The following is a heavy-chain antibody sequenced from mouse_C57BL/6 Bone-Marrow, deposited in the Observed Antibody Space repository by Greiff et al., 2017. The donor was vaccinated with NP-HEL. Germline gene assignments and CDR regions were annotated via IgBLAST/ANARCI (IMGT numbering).Heavy chain of an antibody. CDR3: ARHRWLLP. V-gene: IGHV5-6*01. Sequence: EVMLVESGGDLVKPGGSLKLSCAASGFTFSSYGMSWVRQTPDKRLEWVATISSGGSYTYYPDSVKGRFTISRDNAKNTLYLQMSSLKSEDTAMYYCARHRWLLPWGQGTLVTVSA. J-gene: IGHJ3*01. CDR2: ISSGGSYT. CDR1: GFTFSSYG. D-gene: IGHD2-3*01.